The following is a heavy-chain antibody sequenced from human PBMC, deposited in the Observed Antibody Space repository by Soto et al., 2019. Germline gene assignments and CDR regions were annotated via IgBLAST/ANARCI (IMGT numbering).Heavy chain of an antibody. CDR3: ARVYIAAAGTGGGPFWFDP. V-gene: IGHV4-34*01. CDR1: GGSFSGYY. CDR2: INHSGST. J-gene: IGHJ5*02. D-gene: IGHD6-13*01. Sequence: QVQLQQWGAGLLKPSETLSLTCAVYGGSFSGYYWSWIRQPPGKGLEWIGEINHSGSTNYNPSLKSRVTISVATSKNQFSLKLSSVTAADTAVYYCARVYIAAAGTGGGPFWFDPWGQGTLVTVSS.